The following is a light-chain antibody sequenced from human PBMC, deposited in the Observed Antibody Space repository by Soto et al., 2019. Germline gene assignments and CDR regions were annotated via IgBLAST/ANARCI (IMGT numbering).Light chain of an antibody. J-gene: IGKJ3*01. V-gene: IGKV1-5*01. CDR1: QSISSW. CDR3: QQNNSYPFT. Sequence: DIQMTQSPSTLSASVGDRVTITCRASQSISSWLAWYQQKPGKAPKLLIYDASSLESGVPSRFSGSGSGTEFTLTISSLQPDDFATYYCQQNNSYPFTFGPGTKVDIK. CDR2: DAS.